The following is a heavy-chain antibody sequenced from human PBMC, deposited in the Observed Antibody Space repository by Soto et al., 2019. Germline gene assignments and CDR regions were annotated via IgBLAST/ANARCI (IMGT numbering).Heavy chain of an antibody. V-gene: IGHV1-18*01. Sequence: QVHLVQSGAEVKKPGASVKVSCKASGYTFTSYGITWVRQAPGQGLEWMGWISAHNGNTDYAQKLQGRVIVTRDTSTSTASRELRSLISDDTAVYYCARGRYGDYWGQGALVTVSS. J-gene: IGHJ4*02. CDR1: GYTFTSYG. CDR3: ARGRYGDY. CDR2: ISAHNGNT. D-gene: IGHD1-1*01.